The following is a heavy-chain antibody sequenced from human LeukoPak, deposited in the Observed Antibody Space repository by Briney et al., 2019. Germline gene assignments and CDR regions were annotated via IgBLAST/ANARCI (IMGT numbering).Heavy chain of an antibody. CDR3: ASTIGATQFDY. J-gene: IGHJ4*02. CDR1: GFTFSDYY. CDR2: ISSSGGTI. Sequence: GGSLRLSCAASGFTFSDYYMSWIRQAPGKGLEWVSYISSSGGTIYYADSVKGRFTISRDNAKNSLYLQMNSLRAEDTAVYYCASTIGATQFDYWGQGTLVTVSS. V-gene: IGHV3-11*01. D-gene: IGHD1-26*01.